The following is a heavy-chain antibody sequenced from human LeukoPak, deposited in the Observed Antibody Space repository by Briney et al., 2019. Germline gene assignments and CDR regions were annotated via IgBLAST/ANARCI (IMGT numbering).Heavy chain of an antibody. V-gene: IGHV3-49*03. D-gene: IGHD3-10*01. CDR2: IRSKAYGGTT. CDR3: SGSGSYDYYGMDV. Sequence: PGGSLRLSCTASGFTFGDYAMSWFRQAPGKGLEWVGFIRSKAYGGTTEYAASVKGRFTISRDDSKSIAYLQMNSLKTEDTAVYYCSGSGSYDYYGMDVWGKGTTVTVSS. J-gene: IGHJ6*04. CDR1: GFTFGDYA.